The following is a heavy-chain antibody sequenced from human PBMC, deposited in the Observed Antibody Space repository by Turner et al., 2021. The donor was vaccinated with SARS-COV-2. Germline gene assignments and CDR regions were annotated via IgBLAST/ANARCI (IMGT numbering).Heavy chain of an antibody. CDR3: AIVVAGAGTHWFDP. J-gene: IGHJ5*02. CDR1: GFPLSRYT. V-gene: IGHV3-21*01. Sequence: EVQLVESGRVLVMPGGSIRLSCVASGFPLSRYTMIWVRHAPGKGLWLVASITSSSSYIYYGDSLKVRFTISKDNAKSSLYLQMDSLRADDTAVYYCAIVVAGAGTHWFDPWGQGILVTVSS. CDR2: ITSSSSYI. D-gene: IGHD6-13*01.